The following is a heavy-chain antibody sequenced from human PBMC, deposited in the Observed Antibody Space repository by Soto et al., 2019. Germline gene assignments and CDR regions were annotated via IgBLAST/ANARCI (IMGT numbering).Heavy chain of an antibody. D-gene: IGHD2-15*01. CDR1: GFTFRSYG. CDR2: ISHSGST. Sequence: GGSLRLSCVASGFTFRSYGMSWVRQAPGQGLEWVSSISHSGSTYYTDVVKGSFTICRGNSKNTQYLQMDSLRAEATATYYCAKLLHSSYCNVMDGWGQGTTVTVSS. CDR3: AKLLHSSYCNVMDG. J-gene: IGHJ6*02. V-gene: IGHV3-23*01.